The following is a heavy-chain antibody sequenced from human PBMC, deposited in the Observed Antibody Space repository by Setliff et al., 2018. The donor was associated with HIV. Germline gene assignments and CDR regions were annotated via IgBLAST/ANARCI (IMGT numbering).Heavy chain of an antibody. CDR3: AKHDFGEGSCFDP. Sequence: SETLSLTCAVSGQFISDGYYWGWIRQPPGKGLEWIGSVYHSGKTYYNPSLKSRVTMSADTSKNQISLMLRSMTAADTAVYYCAKHDFGEGSCFDPWGQGSLVTAPQ. CDR2: VYHSGKT. D-gene: IGHD3-16*01. V-gene: IGHV4-38-2*01. J-gene: IGHJ5*02. CDR1: GQFISDGYY.